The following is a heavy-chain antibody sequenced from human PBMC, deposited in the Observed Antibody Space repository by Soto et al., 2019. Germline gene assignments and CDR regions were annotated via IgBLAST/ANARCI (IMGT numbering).Heavy chain of an antibody. V-gene: IGHV3-33*01. D-gene: IGHD2-21*01. CDR3: ARSGYSQGEAGFDY. CDR2: IWYDGSNK. CDR1: GFTFSSYG. J-gene: IGHJ4*02. Sequence: GGSLRLSCAASGFTFSSYGMHWVRQAPGKGLEWVAVIWYDGSNKYYADSVKGRFTISRDNSKNTLYLQMNSLRAEDTAVYYCARSGYSQGEAGFDYWGQGTLVTVSS.